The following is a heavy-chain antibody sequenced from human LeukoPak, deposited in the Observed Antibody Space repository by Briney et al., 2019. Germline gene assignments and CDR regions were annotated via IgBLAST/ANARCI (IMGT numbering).Heavy chain of an antibody. V-gene: IGHV3-73*01. Sequence: QAGRSLRLSCAASGFTFSGSPILWVRQASGKGLEWVGRIRGKADNYATAYAASVQGRCTISRDDSQNTAYLQLNSLKTEDTAVYYCTQNNYWGQGALVTVSS. J-gene: IGHJ4*02. CDR1: GFTFSGSP. CDR2: IRGKADNYAT. CDR3: TQNNY.